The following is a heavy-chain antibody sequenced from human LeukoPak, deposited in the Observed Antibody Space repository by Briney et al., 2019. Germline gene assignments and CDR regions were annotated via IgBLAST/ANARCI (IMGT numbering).Heavy chain of an antibody. Sequence: GGSLRLSCKSSGFPFSSYWMLWVRQAPGKGLVWVSRISGDGTIKTYADFVRGRFTISRDNTKNILYLQMNSLKVDDTATYFCSRSQFDYWGQGVLVTVSS. CDR1: GFPFSSYW. CDR3: SRSQFDY. J-gene: IGHJ4*02. CDR2: ISGDGTIK. V-gene: IGHV3-74*03.